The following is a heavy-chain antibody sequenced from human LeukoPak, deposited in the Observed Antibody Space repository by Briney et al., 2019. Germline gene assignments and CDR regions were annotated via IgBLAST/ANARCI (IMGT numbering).Heavy chain of an antibody. D-gene: IGHD5-24*01. V-gene: IGHV3-23*01. CDR2: ISGSGA. CDR1: GFTFSSSA. CDR3: AKSGYNRFDY. Sequence: QLGGSLRLSCAASGFTFSSSAMSWVRQAPGKGLEWVSTISGSGAYYADSVKGRFTISRDNSKNTLYLQMNSLRAEDTAIYYCAKSGYNRFDYWGQGTLVTVSS. J-gene: IGHJ4*02.